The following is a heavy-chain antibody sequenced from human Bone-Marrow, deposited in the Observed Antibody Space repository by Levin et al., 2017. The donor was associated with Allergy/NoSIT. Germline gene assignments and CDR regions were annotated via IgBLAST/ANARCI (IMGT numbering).Heavy chain of an antibody. CDR1: GFTFSSYA. CDR2: ISYDGSNK. J-gene: IGHJ4*02. V-gene: IGHV3-30-3*01. D-gene: IGHD6-19*01. CDR3: ARDFTRAATKKIAVAGTVGLGY. Sequence: PGGSLRLSCAASGFTFSSYAMHWVRQAPGKGLEWVAVISYDGSNKYYADSVKGRFTISRDNSKNTLYLQMNSLRAEDTAVYYCARDFTRAATKKIAVAGTVGLGYWGQGTLVTVSS.